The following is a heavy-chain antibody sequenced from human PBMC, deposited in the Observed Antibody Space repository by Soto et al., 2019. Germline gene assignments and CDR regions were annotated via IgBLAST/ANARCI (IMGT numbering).Heavy chain of an antibody. CDR2: IIPIFGTA. Sequence: SVKVSCKASEGTFSSYAISWVRRAPGQGLEWMGGIIPIFGTANYAQKFQGRVTITADESTSTAYMELSSLRSEDTAVYYCARRPRGTYYYYYYGMDVWGQGTTVTVSS. CDR3: ARRPRGTYYYYYYGMDV. J-gene: IGHJ6*02. V-gene: IGHV1-69*13. D-gene: IGHD1-1*01. CDR1: EGTFSSYA.